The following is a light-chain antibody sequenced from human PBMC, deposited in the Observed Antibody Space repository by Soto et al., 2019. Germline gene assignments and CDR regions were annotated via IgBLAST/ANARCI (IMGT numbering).Light chain of an antibody. J-gene: IGKJ2*01. Sequence: DIVLTQTRLSSPVTLGQPASISCRSSQSLVHIDGNTYFTWLQQRPGQPPRLLIYKISNRFPGVPDRFSGSGAGTDFTLKISRVEAEDVGVYFCMQATHSYTFGQGTRLEIK. CDR3: MQATHSYT. CDR1: QSLVHIDGNTY. V-gene: IGKV2-24*01. CDR2: KIS.